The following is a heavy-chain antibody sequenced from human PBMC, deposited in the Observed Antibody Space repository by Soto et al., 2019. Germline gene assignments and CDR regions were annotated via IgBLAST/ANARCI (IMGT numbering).Heavy chain of an antibody. CDR1: GGSINSGGYC. CDR2: ISYGGST. CDR3: SRGILV. Sequence: QVHLQESGPGLVKPSQTLSLTCTVSGGSINSGGYCWSWIRQPPGKGLDWIGCISYGGSTSYNPSLKSPVTISVDTSKNQFSLKLTSVTAADTAVYYCSRGILVWGQGALITVSA. J-gene: IGHJ4*02. D-gene: IGHD5-18*01. V-gene: IGHV4-31*01.